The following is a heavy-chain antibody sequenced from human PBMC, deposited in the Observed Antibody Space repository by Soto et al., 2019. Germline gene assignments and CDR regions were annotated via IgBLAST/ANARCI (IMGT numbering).Heavy chain of an antibody. CDR3: ARSRQYCTNGVCSQTLGLY. D-gene: IGHD2-8*01. J-gene: IGHJ4*02. V-gene: IGHV1-69*13. CDR1: GGTFSSYA. CDR2: IIPIFGTA. Sequence: SVKISCKASGGTFSSYAISWVRQAPGQGLEWMGGIIPIFGTANYAQKFQGRVTITADESTSTAYMELSSLRSEDTAVYYCARSRQYCTNGVCSQTLGLYWGKGTLVTVSS.